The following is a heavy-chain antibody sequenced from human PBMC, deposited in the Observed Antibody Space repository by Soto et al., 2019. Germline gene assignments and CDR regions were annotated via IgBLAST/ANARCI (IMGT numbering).Heavy chain of an antibody. Sequence: GGSLRLSCAASGFTFSSYALNWVRQAPGKGLEWVSAISSSGGSTFYADSVKGRFTISRDNSKNTLYLQMNSLRAEDTAVYYCAKASVVVPTAYFDYWGQGTLVTVSS. V-gene: IGHV3-23*01. CDR1: GFTFSSYA. CDR3: AKASVVVPTAYFDY. J-gene: IGHJ4*02. D-gene: IGHD2-2*01. CDR2: ISSSGGST.